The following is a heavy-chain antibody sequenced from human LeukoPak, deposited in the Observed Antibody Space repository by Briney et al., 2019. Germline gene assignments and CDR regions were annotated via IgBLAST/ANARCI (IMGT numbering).Heavy chain of an antibody. D-gene: IGHD3/OR15-3a*01. CDR1: GGSISSSSYY. CDR3: ASPHARYDFWRAFDY. J-gene: IGHJ4*02. CDR2: INHSGST. Sequence: SETLSLTCTVSGGSISSSSYYWGWIRQAPGKGLEWIGSINHSGSTYYNPSLKSRVTISVDTSKDQFSLKLSSVTAADTAVYYCASPHARYDFWRAFDYWGQGTLVTVSS. V-gene: IGHV4-39*01.